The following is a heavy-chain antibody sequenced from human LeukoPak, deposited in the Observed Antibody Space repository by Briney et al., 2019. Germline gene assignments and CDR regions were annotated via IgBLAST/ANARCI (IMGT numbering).Heavy chain of an antibody. D-gene: IGHD3-10*01. Sequence: GASVKVSCKASGYTFTGYYMHWVRQAPGQGLEWMGWINPNSGGTNYAQKFQGRVTMTRDTSISTAYMELSRLRPDDTAVYYCARDYNQRWVRGVIHLGYWGQGTLVTVSS. CDR2: INPNSGGT. CDR3: ARDYNQRWVRGVIHLGY. J-gene: IGHJ4*02. CDR1: GYTFTGYY. V-gene: IGHV1-2*02.